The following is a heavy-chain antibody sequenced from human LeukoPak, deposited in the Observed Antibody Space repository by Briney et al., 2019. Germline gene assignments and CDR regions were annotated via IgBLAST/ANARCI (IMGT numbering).Heavy chain of an antibody. CDR2: IYTSGST. J-gene: IGHJ3*02. D-gene: IGHD3-10*01. Sequence: SETLSLTCTVSGGSISSGSYYWGWIRQPAGKGLEWIGRIYTSGSTNYNPSLKSRVTISVDTSKNQFSLKLSSVTAADTAVYYCARVPFPPDHPTMVRERGAFDIWGQGTMVTDSS. CDR1: GGSISSGSYY. CDR3: ARVPFPPDHPTMVRERGAFDI. V-gene: IGHV4-61*02.